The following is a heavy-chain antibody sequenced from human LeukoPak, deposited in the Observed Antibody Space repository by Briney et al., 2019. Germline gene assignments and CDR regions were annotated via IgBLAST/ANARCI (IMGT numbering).Heavy chain of an antibody. V-gene: IGHV3-21*01. Sequence: PGGSLRLSCAASGFTFSSYSMNWVRQAPGKGLEWVSSISSSSSYIYYADSVKGRFTISRDNAKNSLNLQMNSLRADDTAVYYCASTAWLHFDYWGQGALVTVSS. J-gene: IGHJ4*02. CDR1: GFTFSSYS. D-gene: IGHD5-12*01. CDR2: ISSSSSYI. CDR3: ASTAWLHFDY.